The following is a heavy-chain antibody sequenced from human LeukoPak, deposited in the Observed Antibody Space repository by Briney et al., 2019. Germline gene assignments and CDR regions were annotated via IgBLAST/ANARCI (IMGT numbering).Heavy chain of an antibody. Sequence: GGSLRLSCAASGFTFSSYGIHWVRQAPGKGLEWVAFIRYDGSNKYHADSAKGRFTISRDNSKNTVYLQMNSLRAEDTAVYYCARVQKSRKSVASAVYCWGQGTVVIVSS. CDR2: IRYDGSNK. CDR3: ARVQKSRKSVASAVYC. CDR1: GFTFSSYG. D-gene: IGHD5-12*01. J-gene: IGHJ4*02. V-gene: IGHV3-30*02.